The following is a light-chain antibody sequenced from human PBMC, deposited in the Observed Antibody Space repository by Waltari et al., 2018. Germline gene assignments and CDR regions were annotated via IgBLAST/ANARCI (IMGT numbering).Light chain of an antibody. J-gene: IGKJ5*01. Sequence: ETVLTPSPATLSLSPGERATLSCRASQGVENYLTWYQQKPGQAPRLLIYGIFNRATGIPARFSGSGSGTDFTLTISSLEPEDFAVYYCHHRSSWPLTFGQGTRLDIK. CDR2: GIF. CDR1: QGVENY. CDR3: HHRSSWPLT. V-gene: IGKV3-11*01.